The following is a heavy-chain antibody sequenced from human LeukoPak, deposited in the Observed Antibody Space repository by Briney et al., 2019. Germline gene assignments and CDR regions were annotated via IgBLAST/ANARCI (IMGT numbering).Heavy chain of an antibody. V-gene: IGHV3-11*06. CDR2: ISSSSSYT. CDR1: GFTFSNYA. Sequence: GGSLRLSCIASGFTFSNYAMTWVRQAPGKGLEWVSYISSSSSYTNYADSVKGRFTISRDNAKNSLYLQMNSLRAEDTAVYYCARDLCYYGSGSYCNGYNWFDPWGQGTLVTVSS. CDR3: ARDLCYYGSGSYCNGYNWFDP. D-gene: IGHD3-10*01. J-gene: IGHJ5*02.